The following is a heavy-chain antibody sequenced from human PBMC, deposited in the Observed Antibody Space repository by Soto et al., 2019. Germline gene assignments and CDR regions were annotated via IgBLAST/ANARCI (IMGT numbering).Heavy chain of an antibody. CDR3: AHAIRGWYEPFDY. CDR2: IYWSDNE. CDR1: GFSLSTSGMG. D-gene: IGHD6-19*01. V-gene: IGHV2-5*01. Sequence: QITLKESGPPLVKPTQPLTLTCTFSGFSLSTSGMGVGWIRQPPGKALEWLALIYWSDNEYYSPSLKNRLTITKDTSKNRLVLTMTKMDPVDTATYYCAHAIRGWYEPFDYWGQGTLVTVSS. J-gene: IGHJ4*02.